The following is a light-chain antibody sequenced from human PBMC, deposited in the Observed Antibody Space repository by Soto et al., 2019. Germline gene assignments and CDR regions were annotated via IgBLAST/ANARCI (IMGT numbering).Light chain of an antibody. CDR3: FSYAGSDRAV. J-gene: IGLJ2*01. Sequence: QSALTQPASVSGSPGQSITVSCTGTNNDVGRYDFVSWYKQDPGKAPKLMIYEATQRPSGVSSRFSGSKSGNTASLTISGLQAEDEADYYGFSYAGSDRAVFGGGTKVTVL. V-gene: IGLV2-23*01. CDR1: NNDVGRYDF. CDR2: EAT.